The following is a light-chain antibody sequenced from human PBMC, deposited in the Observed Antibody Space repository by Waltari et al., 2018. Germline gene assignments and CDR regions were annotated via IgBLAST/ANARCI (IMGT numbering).Light chain of an antibody. CDR1: QSISSSY. V-gene: IGKV3-20*01. CDR3: QQYGRSPLT. J-gene: IGKJ4*01. Sequence: EMVLTQSPVTLSVSPGERAIPSCRASQSISSSYLTWFQQKPGQAPRLLIYGASARATGIPDRFSGAGSGTNFTLTISRLEPEDFAVYYCQQYGRSPLTFGGGTKVEIK. CDR2: GAS.